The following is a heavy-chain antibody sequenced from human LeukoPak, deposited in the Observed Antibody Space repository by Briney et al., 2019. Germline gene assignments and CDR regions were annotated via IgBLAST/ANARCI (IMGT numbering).Heavy chain of an antibody. Sequence: PSETVSLTCTVSGGSISSSGYYWGWIRQPPGKGLEWIGSFYYSGSPYYSPSLKSRVTISVDTSKNQLSLKLGSVTASDTAVYYCAKKGCYDGSGYYMYYFDHWGQGTLVTVSS. CDR1: GGSISSSGYY. CDR3: AKKGCYDGSGYYMYYFDH. CDR2: FYYSGSP. V-gene: IGHV4-39*01. D-gene: IGHD3-22*01. J-gene: IGHJ4*02.